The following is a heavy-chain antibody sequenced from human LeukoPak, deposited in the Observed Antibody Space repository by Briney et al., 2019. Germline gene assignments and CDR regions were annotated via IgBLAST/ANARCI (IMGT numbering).Heavy chain of an antibody. V-gene: IGHV4-34*01. Sequence: SETLSLTCAVYGGSFSGYYWSWIRQPPGKGLEWIGEINHSGSTSYNSSLKSRVTISVDTSKNQFSLKLSSVTAADTAVYYCAPLGYYGMDVWGQGTTVTVSS. CDR2: INHSGST. J-gene: IGHJ6*02. CDR1: GGSFSGYY. CDR3: APLGYYGMDV. D-gene: IGHD3-16*01.